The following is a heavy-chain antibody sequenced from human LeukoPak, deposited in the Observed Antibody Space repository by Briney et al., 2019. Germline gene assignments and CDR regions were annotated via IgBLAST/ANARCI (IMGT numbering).Heavy chain of an antibody. CDR2: INPSGGST. Sequence: ASVKVSCKASGYTFTSYYMHWVRQAPGQGLEWMGIINPSGGSTSYAQKFQGRVTMTRDMSTSTVYMELSSLRSEDTAVYYCARDRGYCSGGSCYSEGFDPWGQGTLVTVSS. J-gene: IGHJ5*02. D-gene: IGHD2-15*01. CDR1: GYTFTSYY. CDR3: ARDRGYCSGGSCYSEGFDP. V-gene: IGHV1-46*01.